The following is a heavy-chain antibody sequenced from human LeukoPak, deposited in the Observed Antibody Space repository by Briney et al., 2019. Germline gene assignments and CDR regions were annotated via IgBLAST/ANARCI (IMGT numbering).Heavy chain of an antibody. J-gene: IGHJ4*02. CDR1: GFTFNNYG. CDR2: ISGSGSST. CDR3: AKHTAGTKALDY. D-gene: IGHD1-1*01. V-gene: IGHV3-23*01. Sequence: GGSLRLSCAASGFTFNNYGTSWVRQAPGKGLEWFSSISGSGSSTFYADSVKGRFTISRDNSKNTLYLQMNSLRAEDTAVYYCAKHTAGTKALDYWGQGTLVTVSS.